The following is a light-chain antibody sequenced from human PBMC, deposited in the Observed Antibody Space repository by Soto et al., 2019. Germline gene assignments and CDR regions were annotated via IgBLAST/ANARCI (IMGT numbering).Light chain of an antibody. CDR3: QQYNNWWT. CDR1: QSVSSN. CDR2: GAS. V-gene: IGKV3-15*01. Sequence: GITQSPATLSVSPGERATLSCRASQSVSSNLAWYQQKPGQAPRLLIYGASTRATGIPARFSGSGSGTEFTLTISSLQSGDFAVYYCQQYNNWWTFGQGTK. J-gene: IGKJ1*01.